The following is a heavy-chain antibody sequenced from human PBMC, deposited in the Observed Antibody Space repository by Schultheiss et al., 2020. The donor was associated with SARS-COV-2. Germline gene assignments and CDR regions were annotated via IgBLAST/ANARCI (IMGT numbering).Heavy chain of an antibody. J-gene: IGHJ6*02. CDR3: ARGGHDVVVPGQMDV. CDR2: ISGSGGST. Sequence: GGSLRLSCAASGFTFSSYAMSWVRQAPGKGLEWVSAISGSGGSTYYADSVKGRFTISRDNSKNTLYLQMNSLRAEDTAVYYCARGGHDVVVPGQMDVWGQGAAVTVSS. V-gene: IGHV3-23*01. D-gene: IGHD2-2*01. CDR1: GFTFSSYA.